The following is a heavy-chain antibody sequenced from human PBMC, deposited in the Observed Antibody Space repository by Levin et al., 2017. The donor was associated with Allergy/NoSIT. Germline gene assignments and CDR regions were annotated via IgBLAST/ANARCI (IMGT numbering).Heavy chain of an antibody. V-gene: IGHV4-30-4*01. J-gene: IGHJ2*01. CDR1: GGSISSGDYY. Sequence: RTSETLSLTCTVSGGSISSGDYYWSWIRQPPGKGLEWIGYIYYSGSTYYNPSLKSRVTISVDTSKNQFSLKLSSVTAADTAVYYCARDLLWFGAPGYFDLWGRGTLVTVSS. D-gene: IGHD3-10*01. CDR2: IYYSGST. CDR3: ARDLLWFGAPGYFDL.